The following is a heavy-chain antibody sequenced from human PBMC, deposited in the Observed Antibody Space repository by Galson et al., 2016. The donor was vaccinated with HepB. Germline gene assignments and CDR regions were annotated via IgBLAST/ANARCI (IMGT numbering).Heavy chain of an antibody. J-gene: IGHJ5*02. D-gene: IGHD2-21*01. V-gene: IGHV4-31*03. CDR3: ARDQKVIGGWFDP. CDR2: IYSAGSA. Sequence: TLSLTCTVSGVSISSDGYYWTWIRQHPGKGLEWIGYIYSAGSAYYNRSLERRLTISLDTSKNQFSLKLSSVTAADTAVYYCARDQKVIGGWFDPRGQGTLVTVSS. CDR1: GVSISSDGYY.